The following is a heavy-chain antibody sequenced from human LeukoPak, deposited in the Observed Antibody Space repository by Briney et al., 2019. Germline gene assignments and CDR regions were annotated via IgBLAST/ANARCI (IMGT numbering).Heavy chain of an antibody. CDR3: ARQKLVGATPPAFDI. CDR1: GGSISTSDYY. D-gene: IGHD1-26*01. V-gene: IGHV4-30-2*01. CDR2: IYHSGST. J-gene: IGHJ3*02. Sequence: SETLSLTCSVSGGSISTSDYYWSWIRQPPGKGLEWIGYIYHSGSTYYNPSLKSRVTISVDRSKNQFSLKLSSVTAADTAVYYCARQKLVGATPPAFDIWGQGAMVTVSS.